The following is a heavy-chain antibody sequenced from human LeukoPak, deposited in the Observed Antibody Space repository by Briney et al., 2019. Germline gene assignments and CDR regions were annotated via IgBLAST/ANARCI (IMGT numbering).Heavy chain of an antibody. J-gene: IGHJ4*02. CDR1: GFTFSSYS. CDR2: INYSGTNM. D-gene: IGHD2-15*01. V-gene: IGHV3-21*01. Sequence: GGSLRLSCAASGFTFSSYSMNWVRQAPGQGLEWVSSINYSGTNMYYADSVKGRFTISRDDAKNSLFLQMNSLRPEDTAVYYCVTSGCSGATCYFYFDYWGQGTLVTVSS. CDR3: VTSGCSGATCYFYFDY.